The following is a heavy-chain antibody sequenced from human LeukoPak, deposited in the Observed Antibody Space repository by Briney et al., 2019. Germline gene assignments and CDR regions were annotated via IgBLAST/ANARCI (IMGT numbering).Heavy chain of an antibody. V-gene: IGHV3-23*01. Sequence: GGSLRLSCAASGFIFSNFAMSWVRQAPGMGLEWVSTLSDGGDSEYYADSVRGRFTISRDNSKNTLYLQLNSLRAEDTAIYYCAKGYSHGYAQYFFEYWGQGTLVTVSS. CDR3: AKGYSHGYAQYFFEY. J-gene: IGHJ4*02. D-gene: IGHD5-18*01. CDR2: LSDGGDSE. CDR1: GFIFSNFA.